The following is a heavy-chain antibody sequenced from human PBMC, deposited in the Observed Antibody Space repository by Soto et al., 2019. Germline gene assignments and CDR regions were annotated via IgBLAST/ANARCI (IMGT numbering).Heavy chain of an antibody. J-gene: IGHJ6*03. CDR2: IYYSGST. D-gene: IGHD1-1*01. Sequence: SETLSLTCTVSGGSISSYYWSWIRQPPGKGLEWIGYIYYSGSTNYNPSLKSRVTISVDTSKNQFSLKLSSVTAADTAVYYCARGAHDGDYMDVWGKGTTVTVSS. CDR1: GGSISSYY. CDR3: ARGAHDGDYMDV. V-gene: IGHV4-59*01.